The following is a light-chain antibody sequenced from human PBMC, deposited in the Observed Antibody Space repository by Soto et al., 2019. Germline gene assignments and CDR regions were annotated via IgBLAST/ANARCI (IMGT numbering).Light chain of an antibody. CDR3: SSYTSSSTLTV. Sequence: QSALTQPASVSGSPGQSITISCTGTSSDVGGYNYVSWYQQHPGKAPKLMIYDVSNRPSGGSNRFSGYKSGNTASLTISGLRAEDQADYYSSSYTSSSTLTVLGGGTKLTVL. CDR1: SSDVGGYNY. V-gene: IGLV2-14*01. J-gene: IGLJ2*01. CDR2: DVS.